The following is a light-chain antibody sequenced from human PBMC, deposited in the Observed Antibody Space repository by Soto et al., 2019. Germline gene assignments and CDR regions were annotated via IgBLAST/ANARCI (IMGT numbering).Light chain of an antibody. Sequence: AIQMTQSPPSLSASVGDRVTISCRASQGIGDDLGWYQQKPGKAPKLLIYGASRLQSGVPSRFSGSGSGTDFTLTISSLQPEDFATYYCLQDSNFPLTFGPGTKVDIK. CDR1: QGIGDD. CDR3: LQDSNFPLT. V-gene: IGKV1-6*01. J-gene: IGKJ3*01. CDR2: GAS.